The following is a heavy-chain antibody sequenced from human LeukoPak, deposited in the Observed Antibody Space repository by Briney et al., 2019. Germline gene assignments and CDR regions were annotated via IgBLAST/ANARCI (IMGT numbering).Heavy chain of an antibody. J-gene: IGHJ6*03. Sequence: SETLSLTCTVSGGSINSSSYYWGWIRQPPGKGLEWIGETNHSGSTNYNPSLKSRVIISIDTSKNQFSLKLSSVTAADTADYYCARLLPRTGTTAYYFHNDMDVWGKGTTVTISS. CDR2: TNHSGST. D-gene: IGHD1-1*01. V-gene: IGHV4-39*07. CDR1: GGSINSSSYY. CDR3: ARLLPRTGTTAYYFHNDMDV.